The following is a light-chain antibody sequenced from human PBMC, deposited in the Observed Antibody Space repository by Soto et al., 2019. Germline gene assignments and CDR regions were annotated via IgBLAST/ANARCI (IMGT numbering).Light chain of an antibody. Sequence: DIQVTQSPSTLSASLADRVTITCRASQSISNWLAWYQQKPGKANKLLIYEASTLESGVPSTLSGSGSGTEFTLTISSLQPDDFATYYCQQYNNYPWTFGQGTKVDIK. CDR2: EAS. CDR3: QQYNNYPWT. V-gene: IGKV1-5*03. CDR1: QSISNW. J-gene: IGKJ1*01.